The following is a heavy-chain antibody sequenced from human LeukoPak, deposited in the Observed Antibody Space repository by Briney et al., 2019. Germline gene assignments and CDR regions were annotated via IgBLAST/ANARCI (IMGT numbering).Heavy chain of an antibody. CDR2: ISYDGSNK. J-gene: IGHJ4*02. CDR1: GFTFSSYA. D-gene: IGHD6-19*01. V-gene: IGHV3-30-3*01. CDR3: AREAGSGWSFDY. Sequence: TGGSLRLSCAASGFTFSSYAMHWVRQAPGKGLEWVAVISYDGSNKYYADSVKGRFTISRDNSKNTLYLQMNSLRAEDTAVYYCAREAGSGWSFDYWGQGTLVTVSS.